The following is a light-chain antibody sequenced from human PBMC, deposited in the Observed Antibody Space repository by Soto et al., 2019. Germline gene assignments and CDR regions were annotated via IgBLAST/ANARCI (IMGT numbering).Light chain of an antibody. CDR1: QSVTRNH. CDR3: QQYGDSPQT. CDR2: GAS. J-gene: IGKJ1*01. V-gene: IGKV3-20*01. Sequence: EIVLTQSPGTLSLSPEERATLSCRASQSVTRNHLAWYQQKPGQAPRLLIYGASSRATGIPDRFSGSGSGTEFTLTISRLEPEDFALYYCQQYGDSPQTFGQGTKVEIK.